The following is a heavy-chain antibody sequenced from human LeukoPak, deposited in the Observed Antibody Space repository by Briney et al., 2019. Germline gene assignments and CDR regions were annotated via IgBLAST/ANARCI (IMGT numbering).Heavy chain of an antibody. J-gene: IGHJ4*02. CDR3: SRENGAFSPFGY. CDR1: GGSISNTDW. V-gene: IGHV4-4*02. CDR2: ISLTGLT. D-gene: IGHD2-8*01. Sequence: SETLSLTCGVSGGSISNTDWWSWVRQPPGQGLEWIGEISLTGLTHYNPSLESRVTVSLDKSKNQLSLNLTSVTAADTAVYYCSRENGAFSPFGYWGQGTLVTVLS.